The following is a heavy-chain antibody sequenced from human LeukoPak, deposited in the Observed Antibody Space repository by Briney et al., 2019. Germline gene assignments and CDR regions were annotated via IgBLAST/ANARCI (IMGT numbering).Heavy chain of an antibody. CDR2: IYPGDSYT. V-gene: IGHV5-51*01. CDR1: GYIFTTYW. CDR3: ARLGTYWSNYYFEY. Sequence: GESLQISCQCSGYIFTTYWIGGGRQVPGKGVECMGIIYPGDSYTRYTPSFQGQVTISADKSINTAYLQWSSLKASDTAMYYCARLGTYWSNYYFEYWGQGTLVTVSS. D-gene: IGHD3-10*01. J-gene: IGHJ4*02.